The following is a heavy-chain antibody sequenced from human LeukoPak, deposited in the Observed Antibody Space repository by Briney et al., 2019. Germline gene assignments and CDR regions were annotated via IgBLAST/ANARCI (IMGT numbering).Heavy chain of an antibody. D-gene: IGHD3-10*01. J-gene: IGHJ4*02. CDR2: ISAYNGNT. CDR3: ATWDLWFGELRLDY. CDR1: GYTFTSYG. V-gene: IGHV1-18*01. Sequence: ASVKVSCKASGYTFTSYGISWVRQAPGQGLEWMGWISAYNGNTDYAQKLQGRVTMTTDTSTSTAYMELRSLRSDDTAVYYCATWDLWFGELRLDYWGQGTLVTVSS.